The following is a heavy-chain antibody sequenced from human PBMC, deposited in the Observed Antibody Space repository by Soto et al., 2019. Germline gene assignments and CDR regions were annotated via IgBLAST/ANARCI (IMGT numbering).Heavy chain of an antibody. J-gene: IGHJ4*02. CDR2: IAPFSGDV. Sequence: QMQLVQSGAEVTKTGSSVTVSCQALGNTFSYRYLHWVRQAPGQALEWMGWIAPFSGDVHYAQKFQERVTLTRDRSINTAYMLMSSLRSEDTAIYFCASGGAGSGPFTWELPDHWGQGTLVTVSS. V-gene: IGHV1-45*02. D-gene: IGHD1-26*01. CDR1: GNTFSYRY. CDR3: ASGGAGSGPFTWELPDH.